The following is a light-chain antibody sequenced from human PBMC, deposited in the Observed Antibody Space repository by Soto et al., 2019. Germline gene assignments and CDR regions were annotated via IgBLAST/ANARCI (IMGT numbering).Light chain of an antibody. V-gene: IGLV2-14*01. J-gene: IGLJ7*01. CDR2: DVS. Sequence: QSALTQPASVSGSPGQSITISCTGTSSDVGGYNYVSWYQQHPGKAPKLMIYDVSNRPSGVSNRFSGSKSGNTASLTISGLQAEDEADYYCSSYTSSSTPFAVFGRGTQLTVL. CDR3: SSYTSSSTPFAV. CDR1: SSDVGGYNY.